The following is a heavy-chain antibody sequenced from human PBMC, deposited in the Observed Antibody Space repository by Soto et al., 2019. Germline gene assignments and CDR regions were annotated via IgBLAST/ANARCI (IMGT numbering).Heavy chain of an antibody. J-gene: IGHJ5*02. CDR2: MYFGGSF. D-gene: IGHD3-22*01. CDR3: ARSYYDTTGFAVDP. V-gene: IGHV4-59*02. Sequence: QMQLQESGPGLVKPSETLSLTCTVSGASVSTGYWSWIRQPPGKALEWIGFMYFGGSFNYNPSLTSRVTISVETSKNHFSMEVTSVTAAAPAVYYCARSYYDTTGFAVDPWGQGTLVIVSS. CDR1: GASVSTGY.